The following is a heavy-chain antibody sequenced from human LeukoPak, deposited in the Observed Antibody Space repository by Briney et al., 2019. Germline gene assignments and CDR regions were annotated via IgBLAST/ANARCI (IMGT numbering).Heavy chain of an antibody. CDR2: IWYDGNNK. J-gene: IGHJ2*01. V-gene: IGHV3-33*06. Sequence: GGSLRLSCAASVFTFSTYGMNWVRQAQGKGLEWVAIIWYDGNNKYYADSVKGRFTISRDNSKNTLYLQMNSLRADDTAVYYCAKSYDNHNWYFHLWGRGTLVTVSS. D-gene: IGHD3-10*01. CDR3: AKSYDNHNWYFHL. CDR1: VFTFSTYG.